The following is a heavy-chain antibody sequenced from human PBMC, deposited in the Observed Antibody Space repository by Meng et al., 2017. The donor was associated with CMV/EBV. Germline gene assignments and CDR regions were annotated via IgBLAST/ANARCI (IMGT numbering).Heavy chain of an antibody. CDR1: GGSFSGYY. CDR3: ARAWSRAIFGVASASFDY. J-gene: IGHJ4*02. CDR2: INHSGGT. V-gene: IGHV4-34*01. Sequence: SETLSLTCAVYGGSFSGYYWSWIRQPPGRGLEWIGEINHSGGTNYNPSLKSRVTISVDTSKNQFSLKLSSVTAADTAVYYCARAWSRAIFGVASASFDYWGQGTLVTVSS. D-gene: IGHD3-3*01.